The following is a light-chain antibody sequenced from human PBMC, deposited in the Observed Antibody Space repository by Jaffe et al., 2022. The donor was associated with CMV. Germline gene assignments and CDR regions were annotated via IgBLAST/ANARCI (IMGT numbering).Light chain of an antibody. CDR2: EVS. CDR3: CSYAGSSTLV. V-gene: IGLV2-23*02. CDR1: SGDIGSYNL. J-gene: IGLJ3*02. Sequence: QSALSQPASVSGSPGQSITISCTGTSGDIGSYNLVSWYQQHPGKVPKLMIYEVSKRPSGFSSRFSGSKSGDTASLTISGLQAEDEADYYCCSYAGSSTLVFGGGTKLTVL.